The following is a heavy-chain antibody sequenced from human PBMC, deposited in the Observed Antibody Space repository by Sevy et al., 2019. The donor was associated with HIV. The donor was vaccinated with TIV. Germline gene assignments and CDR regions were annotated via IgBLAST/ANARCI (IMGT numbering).Heavy chain of an antibody. D-gene: IGHD3-3*01. Sequence: GGSLSLSCAASGFTFSSYAMHWVRQAPGKGLEWVVVISYDGSNKYYADSVKGRFTISRDNSKNTLYLQMNSLRAEDTAVYYCARPKYYDFWSGYYPGSGWFDPWGQGTLVTVSS. CDR3: ARPKYYDFWSGYYPGSGWFDP. CDR1: GFTFSSYA. V-gene: IGHV3-30*04. CDR2: ISYDGSNK. J-gene: IGHJ5*02.